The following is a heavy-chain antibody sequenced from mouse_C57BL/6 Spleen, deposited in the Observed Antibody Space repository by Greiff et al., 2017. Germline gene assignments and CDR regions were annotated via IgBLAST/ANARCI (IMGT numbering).Heavy chain of an antibody. D-gene: IGHD4-1*01. J-gene: IGHJ3*01. Sequence: QVQLQQSGPGLVQPSQSLSITCTASGFSLTSYGVHWVRQSPGKGLEWLGVIWSGGSTDYNAAFISRLSISKDNSKSQVFFKMNSLQADDTAIYYCARGELGRAWFAYWGQGTLVTVSA. V-gene: IGHV2-2*01. CDR1: GFSLTSYG. CDR3: ARGELGRAWFAY. CDR2: IWSGGST.